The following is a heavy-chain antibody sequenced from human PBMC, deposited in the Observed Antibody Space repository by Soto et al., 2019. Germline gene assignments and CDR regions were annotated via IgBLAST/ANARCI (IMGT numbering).Heavy chain of an antibody. J-gene: IGHJ4*02. CDR1: GGSISSYY. CDR2: IYTSGGT. Sequence: SETLSLTCTVSGGSISSYYWSWIRQPAGKGLEWIGRIYTSGGTNYNPSLKSRLTMSVDASKNQFSLRLTSVTAADTAVYYCARGFASSWYYFDFWGQGALVTVSS. D-gene: IGHD6-13*01. V-gene: IGHV4-4*07. CDR3: ARGFASSWYYFDF.